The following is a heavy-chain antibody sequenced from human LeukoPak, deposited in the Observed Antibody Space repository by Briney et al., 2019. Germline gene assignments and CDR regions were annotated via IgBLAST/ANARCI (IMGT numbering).Heavy chain of an antibody. CDR2: IYYSGST. CDR3: ARGPYCSSTSCYQGWFDP. J-gene: IGHJ5*02. D-gene: IGHD2-2*01. Sequence: SETLSLTCTVSGGSISSYYWSCIRQPPGKGLEWIGYIYYSGSTNYNPSLKSRVTISVDTSKNQFSLKLSSVTAADTAVYYCARGPYCSSTSCYQGWFDPWGQGTLVTVSS. V-gene: IGHV4-59*01. CDR1: GGSISSYY.